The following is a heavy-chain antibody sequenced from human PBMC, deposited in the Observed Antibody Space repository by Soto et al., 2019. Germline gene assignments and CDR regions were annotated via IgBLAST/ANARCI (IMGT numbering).Heavy chain of an antibody. V-gene: IGHV3-15*07. Sequence: PGGSLGLSCAVSGVSLTTVWMKWVRQAPGKGPEWVARIKSKTDGGTSDYAAPVKGRFTISRDDSENTLYLQMNSLKTEDTAVYYCSHGYSQYFESWGQGTLVTVSS. D-gene: IGHD5-18*01. CDR3: SHGYSQYFES. CDR2: IKSKTDGGTS. J-gene: IGHJ4*02. CDR1: GVSLTTVW.